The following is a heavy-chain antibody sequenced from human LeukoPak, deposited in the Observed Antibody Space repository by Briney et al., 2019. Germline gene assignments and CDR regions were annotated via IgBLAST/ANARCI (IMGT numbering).Heavy chain of an antibody. CDR2: ISGSGGST. D-gene: IGHD6-13*01. J-gene: IGHJ4*02. CDR3: AKDSWGAAAGSPLDY. Sequence: GGSLRLSCAASGFTFRSYAMSWVRQAPGKGLEWVSAISGSGGSTYYADSVKGRFTISRDNSKNTLYLQMNSLRAEDTAVYYCAKDSWGAAAGSPLDYWGQGTLVTVSS. CDR1: GFTFRSYA. V-gene: IGHV3-23*01.